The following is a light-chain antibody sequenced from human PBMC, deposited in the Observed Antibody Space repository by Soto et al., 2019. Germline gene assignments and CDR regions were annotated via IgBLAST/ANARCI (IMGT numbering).Light chain of an antibody. CDR1: SSNIGTNS. Sequence: QSELTQPPSASVTPGQRVTISCSGGSSNIGTNSVNWYQQLPGRAPKLLIYNNDLRPSGVPDRFSGSKSGTSASLAISGLQSEDEADYYCAAWDDSLNGFYVFGIGTKVTVL. CDR3: AAWDDSLNGFYV. V-gene: IGLV1-44*01. CDR2: NND. J-gene: IGLJ1*01.